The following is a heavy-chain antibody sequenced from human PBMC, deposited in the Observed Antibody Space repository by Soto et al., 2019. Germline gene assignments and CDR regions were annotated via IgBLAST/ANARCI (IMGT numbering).Heavy chain of an antibody. V-gene: IGHV1-3*01. CDR2: INADNGDS. CDR1: GYAFTSYT. Sequence: QVQLVQCGAEVKKPGASVKVSCNPSGYAFTSYTMHWVRQAPGQGLEWMGWINADNGDSKYSQKFQGRVTITRDTSASIAYMELSSLRSDDTAVYYCARDTWSGLLVEPGIFEYWGQGTLVTVSS. J-gene: IGHJ4*02. D-gene: IGHD2-15*01. CDR3: ARDTWSGLLVEPGIFEY.